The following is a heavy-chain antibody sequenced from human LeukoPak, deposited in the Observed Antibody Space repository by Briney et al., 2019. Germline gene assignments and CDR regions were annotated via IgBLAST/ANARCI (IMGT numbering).Heavy chain of an antibody. CDR3: TSLVHYYAGGGMAFDI. D-gene: IGHD3-10*01. CDR2: VNSDGSST. V-gene: IGHV3-74*01. CDR1: AFTLSNYA. Sequence: GGSLRLSCAASAFTLSNYAMHWVRQAPGKGLVWVSRVNSDGSSTIYADSVRGRFTVSRDNAKNTVYLQMNSLRAEDTAVYFCTSLVHYYAGGGMAFDIWGQGTMVTVSS. J-gene: IGHJ3*02.